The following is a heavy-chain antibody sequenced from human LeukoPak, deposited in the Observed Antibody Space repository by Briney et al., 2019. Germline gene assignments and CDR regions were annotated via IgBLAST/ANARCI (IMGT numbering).Heavy chain of an antibody. Sequence: SETLSLTCTVSGGSISSYYWSWIRQPPGKGLEWIGYIYYSGSTNYNPSLKSRVTISVDTSKNQFSLKLSSVTAADTAVYYCATGGIAVAGALDYWGQGTLVTVPS. D-gene: IGHD6-19*01. CDR2: IYYSGST. CDR3: ATGGIAVAGALDY. J-gene: IGHJ4*02. V-gene: IGHV4-59*01. CDR1: GGSISSYY.